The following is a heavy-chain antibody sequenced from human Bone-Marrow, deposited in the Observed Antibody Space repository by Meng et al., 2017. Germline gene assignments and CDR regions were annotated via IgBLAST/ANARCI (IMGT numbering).Heavy chain of an antibody. CDR1: GFTFSSYT. D-gene: IGHD3-22*01. Sequence: GESLKISCAASGFTFSSYTMKWVRQAPGKGLEWVSSISSASNYIDYTDSVKGRFTISRDNAKRSLFLQINSLRAEDTAVYYCATTRYYSDSSKYYPDYWGQGTVVTVSS. V-gene: IGHV3-21*01. CDR2: ISSASNYI. CDR3: ATTRYYSDSSKYYPDY. J-gene: IGHJ4*02.